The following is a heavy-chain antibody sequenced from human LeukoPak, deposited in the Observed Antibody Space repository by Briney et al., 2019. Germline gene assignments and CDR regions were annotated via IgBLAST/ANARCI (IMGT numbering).Heavy chain of an antibody. CDR2: IYTSWST. V-gene: IGHV4-4*07. J-gene: IGHJ6*03. Sequence: SETLSLTCTVSGGSMSSYYWSWIRQPAGKGLEWIGRIYTSWSTNYNPSLNSRVTMSLDTSKNQFYLKLSSVTAADTAVYFCARERGGSKLTGLYGRDYYYMDVWGKGTTVTVSS. D-gene: IGHD6-19*01. CDR1: GGSMSSYY. CDR3: ARERGGSKLTGLYGRDYYYMDV.